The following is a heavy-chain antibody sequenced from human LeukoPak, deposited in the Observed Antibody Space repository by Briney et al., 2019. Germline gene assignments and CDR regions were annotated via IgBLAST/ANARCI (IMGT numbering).Heavy chain of an antibody. CDR2: VSSSSSTR. V-gene: IGHV3-48*02. CDR1: GFTFSSYN. D-gene: IGHD2-2*01. Sequence: VGSLTVSCAASGFTFSSYNMNWVRQAPGKGLEWASYVSSSSSTRYYADYVEGRTTISRDNDKNSLYLQMNSLRDEDTAVYYCARDPGYCGGTSCYAVWNFDSWGQGTVVTDSS. J-gene: IGHJ4*02. CDR3: ARDPGYCGGTSCYAVWNFDS.